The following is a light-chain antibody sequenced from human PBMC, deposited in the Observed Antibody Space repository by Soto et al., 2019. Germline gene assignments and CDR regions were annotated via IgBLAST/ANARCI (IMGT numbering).Light chain of an antibody. CDR1: SSNIATKS. CDR3: AAWDDCRNARYV. J-gene: IGLJ1*01. CDR2: RNS. Sequence: QSVLTQPPSASGTPVQRVTISCSVSSSNIATKSVNWYQPLPGTDPKLLIYRNSQRSSGVPDRFSGSKSGTSAPLAIRGLQSEDEADYSCAAWDDCRNARYVFGTGTKLTVL. V-gene: IGLV1-44*01.